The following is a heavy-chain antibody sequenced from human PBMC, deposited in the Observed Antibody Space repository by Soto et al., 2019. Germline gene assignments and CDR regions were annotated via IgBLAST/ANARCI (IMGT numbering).Heavy chain of an antibody. CDR3: VRDVEDVAAASWVTPYNWFDP. V-gene: IGHV3-48*01. CDR2: ISSSSSTI. CDR1: GFTFSSYS. D-gene: IGHD6-13*01. Sequence: PGGSLRLSCAASGFTFSSYSMNWVRQAPGKGLEWVSYISSSSSTIYYADSVKGRFTISRDNAKNSLYLQMNSLRAEDTAVYYCVRDVEDVAAASWVTPYNWFDPWGQGTLVTVSS. J-gene: IGHJ5*02.